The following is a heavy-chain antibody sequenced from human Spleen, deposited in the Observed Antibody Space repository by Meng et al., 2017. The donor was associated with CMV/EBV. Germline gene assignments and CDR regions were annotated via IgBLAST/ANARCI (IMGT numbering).Heavy chain of an antibody. CDR2: IYYSGST. Sequence: GSISSGDYYWNWIRQPPGKGLEWIGYIYYSGSTYYNPSLKSRVTVSVDTSKNQFSLKLSSVTAADTAVYYCARESNREYCGSISCYSWGQGTLVTVSS. CDR1: GSISSGDYY. V-gene: IGHV4-30-4*08. CDR3: ARESNREYCGSISCYS. J-gene: IGHJ4*02. D-gene: IGHD2-2*01.